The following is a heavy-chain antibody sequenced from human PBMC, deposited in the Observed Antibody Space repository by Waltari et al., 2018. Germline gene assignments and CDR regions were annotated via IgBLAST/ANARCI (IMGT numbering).Heavy chain of an antibody. CDR2: ISAYNGNT. J-gene: IGHJ4*02. D-gene: IGHD1-26*01. CDR1: GYTFTSSR. V-gene: IGHV1-18*01. Sequence: QVQLVQSGAEVKQPGASVQVPCKASGYTFTSSRIRWVRQAPGQGLEWMGWISAYNGNTNYAQKLQGRVTMTTDTSTSTAYMELRSLRSDDTAVYYCARGSWELRVQDYWGQGTLVTVSS. CDR3: ARGSWELRVQDY.